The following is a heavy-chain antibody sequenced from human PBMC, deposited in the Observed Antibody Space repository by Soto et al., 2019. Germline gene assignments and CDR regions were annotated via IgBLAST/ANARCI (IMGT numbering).Heavy chain of an antibody. V-gene: IGHV4-4*07. Sequence: SETLSLTCTVSGGSISSYYWSWIRQPAGKGLEWIGRIYTSGSTYYNPSLKSRVTISVDTSKNQFSLKLSSVTAADTAVYYCARSITTEKDAFDIWGQGTMVTVSS. J-gene: IGHJ3*02. D-gene: IGHD3-10*01. CDR3: ARSITTEKDAFDI. CDR1: GGSISSYY. CDR2: IYTSGST.